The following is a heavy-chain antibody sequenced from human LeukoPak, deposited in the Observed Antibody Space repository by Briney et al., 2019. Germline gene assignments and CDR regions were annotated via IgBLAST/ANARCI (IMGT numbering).Heavy chain of an antibody. CDR1: GGSISSGGYS. Sequence: SETLSLTCAVSGGSISSGGYSWSWIRQPPGKGLEWIGYIYHSGSTYYSPSPKSRVTISVDRSKNQFSLKLSSVTAADTAVYYCARDQEGMIVPWGQGTLVTVSS. J-gene: IGHJ5*02. CDR3: ARDQEGMIVP. CDR2: IYHSGST. V-gene: IGHV4-30-2*01. D-gene: IGHD3-22*01.